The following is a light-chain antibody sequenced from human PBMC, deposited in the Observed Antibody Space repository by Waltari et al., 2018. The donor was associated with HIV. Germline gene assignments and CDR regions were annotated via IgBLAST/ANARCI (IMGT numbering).Light chain of an antibody. CDR3: QQYHNWPLS. Sequence: EIVMTQSPATLSVSPGERATLSCRASQSVSSNLVWYQQKPGQAPRPLIYGASIRATGVPVRFSGSGSGTEFTLTISSLQSEDSAVYYCQQYHNWPLSFGGGTRVEIK. V-gene: IGKV3-15*01. J-gene: IGKJ4*01. CDR2: GAS. CDR1: QSVSSN.